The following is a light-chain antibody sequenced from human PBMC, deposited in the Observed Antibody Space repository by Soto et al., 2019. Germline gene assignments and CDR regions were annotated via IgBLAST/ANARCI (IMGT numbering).Light chain of an antibody. CDR1: QAIDQS. V-gene: IGKV1-27*01. J-gene: IGKJ3*01. CDR2: AAS. Sequence: DIQMTQSPSSLSASVGDRVTITCRSSQAIDQSVAWYQQNPGQVPKLLIYAASTFHSGVPSLFSGSGSGTHCTLTIAGLQPEDVATCFRQEHNGDLPVAFGPGTTVDV. CDR3: QEHNGDLPVA.